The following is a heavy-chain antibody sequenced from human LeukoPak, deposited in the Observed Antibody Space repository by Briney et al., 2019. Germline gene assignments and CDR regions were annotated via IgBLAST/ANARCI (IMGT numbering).Heavy chain of an antibody. CDR3: ARYYCSGGSCYYMDV. CDR1: GGTFSSYA. V-gene: IGHV1-69*05. D-gene: IGHD2-15*01. J-gene: IGHJ6*03. Sequence: SVKVSCKASGGTFSSYAISWVRQALGQGLEWMGGIIPIFGTANYAQKFQGRVTITTDESTSTAYMELSSLRSEDTAVYYCARYYCSGGSCYYMDVWGKGTTVTVSS. CDR2: IIPIFGTA.